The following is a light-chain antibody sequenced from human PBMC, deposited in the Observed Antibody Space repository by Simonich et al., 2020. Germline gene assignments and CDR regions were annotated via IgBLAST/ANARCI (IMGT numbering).Light chain of an antibody. Sequence: QSALTQPRSVSGSPGQSVTISCTGTSSDVGGSNYVSWYQQQPGQAPKLMIYDVSKRPSGVANRFAGSKSGNTASLTISGLQAEDEADYYCSSYTSSSTWVFGGGTKLTVL. CDR2: DVS. CDR3: SSYTSSSTWV. J-gene: IGLJ3*02. V-gene: IGLV2-11*01. CDR1: SSDVGGSNY.